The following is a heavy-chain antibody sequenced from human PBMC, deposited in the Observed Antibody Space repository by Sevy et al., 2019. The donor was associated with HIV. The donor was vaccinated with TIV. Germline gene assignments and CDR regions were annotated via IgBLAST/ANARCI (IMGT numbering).Heavy chain of an antibody. D-gene: IGHD2-8*01. Sequence: GESLKISCAASGFTFSDYYMRWIRQAPGKGLEWISYISSSGSTTYDADSVKGRFTISRDNAKNSLYLQMNSLRAEDTPVYYCARDRGGDNGNSWDFDSWGQGTLVTVSS. CDR3: ARDRGGDNGNSWDFDS. J-gene: IGHJ4*02. V-gene: IGHV3-11*01. CDR1: GFTFSDYY. CDR2: ISSSGSTT.